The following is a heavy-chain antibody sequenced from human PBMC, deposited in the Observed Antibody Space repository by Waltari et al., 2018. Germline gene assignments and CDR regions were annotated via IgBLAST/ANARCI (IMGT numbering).Heavy chain of an antibody. V-gene: IGHV3-15*01. CDR1: GFTFSNAW. CDR3: TTLGAFDI. CDR2: ITSKTEDETT. Sequence: EVQLVEYGGGLVKPGGSLRLSCAASGFTFSNAWLSWVRQAPGKGLEVVGRITSKTEDETTDDAGPLKVTINISKDDSKKTMYLQMNGEKTEDTGVYYCTTLGAFDIWGQGTMVTVSS. J-gene: IGHJ3*02.